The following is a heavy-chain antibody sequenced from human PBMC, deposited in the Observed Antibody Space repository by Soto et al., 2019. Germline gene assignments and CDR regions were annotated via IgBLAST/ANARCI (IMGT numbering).Heavy chain of an antibody. D-gene: IGHD3-22*01. Sequence: GESLKISCKGSGYSSAGYWITWVRQKPGKGLEWMGRIDPSDSQTYYSPSFRGHVTISATKSITTVFLQWSSLRASDTAMYYCARQIYDSDTGPNFQYYFDSWGQGTPVTVSS. CDR3: ARQIYDSDTGPNFQYYFDS. J-gene: IGHJ4*02. CDR2: IDPSDSQT. CDR1: GYSSAGYW. V-gene: IGHV5-10-1*01.